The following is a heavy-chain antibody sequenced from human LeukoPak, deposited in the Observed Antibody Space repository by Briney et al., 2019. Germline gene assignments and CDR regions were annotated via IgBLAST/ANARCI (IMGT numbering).Heavy chain of an antibody. CDR2: IYSGGTI. V-gene: IGHV3-66*01. J-gene: IGHJ4*02. Sequence: PGGSLRLSCAASGFTVSSNYMSWVRQAPGMGLEWVSLIYSGGTIYYADSVKGRFTISRDNSKNTLYLQMSSLRVEDTAVYYCAKAHYYDSSGSDYWGQGTLVTVSS. D-gene: IGHD3-22*01. CDR1: GFTVSSNY. CDR3: AKAHYYDSSGSDY.